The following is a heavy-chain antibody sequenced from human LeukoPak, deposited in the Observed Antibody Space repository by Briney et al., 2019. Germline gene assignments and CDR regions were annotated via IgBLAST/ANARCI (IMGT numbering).Heavy chain of an antibody. CDR2: VSAYNGNT. J-gene: IGHJ4*02. D-gene: IGHD3-3*01. V-gene: IGHV1-18*01. CDR3: ARHYDFWSGYRQIDY. Sequence: ASVKVSCKASGYTFTSYGISWVRQAPGQGLEWMGWVSAYNGNTNYAQKLQGRVTMTTDTSTSTAYMELRSLRSDDTAVCYCARHYDFWSGYRQIDYWGQGTLVTVSS. CDR1: GYTFTSYG.